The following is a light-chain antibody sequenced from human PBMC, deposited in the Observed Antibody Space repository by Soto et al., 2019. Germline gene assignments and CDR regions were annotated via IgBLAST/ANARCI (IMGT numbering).Light chain of an antibody. J-gene: IGKJ4*01. CDR3: QQHSRWPLT. CDR1: QSVSSS. CDR2: DAS. Sequence: EIVLTQSPATLSLSPGERATLSCRASQSVSSSLVWYQQKPGQAPRLLIYDASNRATGIAARFSGSGSGTDFTLTISSLEPEAFVVYDCQQHSRWPLTFGGGTKVEIK. V-gene: IGKV3-11*01.